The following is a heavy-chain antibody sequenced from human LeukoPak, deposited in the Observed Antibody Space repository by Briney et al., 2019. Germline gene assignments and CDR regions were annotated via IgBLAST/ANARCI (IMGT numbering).Heavy chain of an antibody. Sequence: SQTLSLTCTVSGGSISSGSYYWSWIRQPAGKGLEWIGRIYTSGSTNYNPSLKSRVTISVDTSKNQFSLKLSSMTAADTAVYYCARGTAALYFDYWGQGTLVTVSS. J-gene: IGHJ4*02. V-gene: IGHV4-61*02. CDR3: ARGTAALYFDY. D-gene: IGHD6-13*01. CDR2: IYTSGST. CDR1: GGSISSGSYY.